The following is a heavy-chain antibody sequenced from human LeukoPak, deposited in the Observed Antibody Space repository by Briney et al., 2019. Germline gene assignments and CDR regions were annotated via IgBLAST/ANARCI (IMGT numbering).Heavy chain of an antibody. V-gene: IGHV3-74*01. CDR2: IKTDVTAT. CDR1: GFTFSRYW. J-gene: IGHJ4*02. D-gene: IGHD3-16*01. Sequence: GGSLRLSCVVSGFTFSRYWMHWVRQVPGKGLEWVSRIKTDVTATSYADSVKGRFTISRDNSKNTLYLQMNSLRAEDTAVYYCARDSSLGSPLKLIQARSFDYWGQGTLVTVSS. CDR3: ARDSSLGSPLKLIQARSFDY.